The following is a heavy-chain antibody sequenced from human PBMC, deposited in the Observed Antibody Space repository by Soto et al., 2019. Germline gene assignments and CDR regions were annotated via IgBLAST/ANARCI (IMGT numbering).Heavy chain of an antibody. CDR3: VREAPCSNGVCQFDY. Sequence: GGSLRLSCAASGFTFSPYEMSWLRQAPGKWLEWISYISSSGSTIHYADSVKGRFSISRDNAKKSLFLQMNSLRAEDTAVYYCVREAPCSNGVCQFDYWGRGXLVTVSS. D-gene: IGHD2-8*01. CDR2: ISSSGSTI. J-gene: IGHJ4*02. V-gene: IGHV3-48*03. CDR1: GFTFSPYE.